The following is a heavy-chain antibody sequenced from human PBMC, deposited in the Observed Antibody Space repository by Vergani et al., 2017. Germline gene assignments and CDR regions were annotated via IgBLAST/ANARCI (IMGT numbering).Heavy chain of an antibody. J-gene: IGHJ6*02. CDR3: ARDADGYNPYYYYGMDV. CDR1: GYTFTSYY. Sequence: QVQLVQSGAEVKKPGASVKVSCKASGYTFTSYYMHWVRQAPGQGLEWMGIINPSGGSTSYAQKFQGRVTMTRDTSTSTVYMELSSLRSEDTAVYYCARDADGYNPYYYYGMDVWGQGTTVTVSS. D-gene: IGHD5-24*01. CDR2: INPSGGST. V-gene: IGHV1-46*01.